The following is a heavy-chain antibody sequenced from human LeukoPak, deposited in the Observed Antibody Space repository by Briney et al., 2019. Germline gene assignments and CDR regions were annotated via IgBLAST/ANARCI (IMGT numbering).Heavy chain of an antibody. CDR2: IIPIFGTA. CDR1: GGTFSSYA. V-gene: IGHV1-69*05. CDR3: ARSLTGDYFDY. Sequence: GASVKVSCKAYGGTFSSYAISWVRQAPGQGLEWMGGIIPIFGTANYAQKFQGRVTITTDESTSTAYMELSSLRSEDTAVYYCARSLTGDYFDYWGQGTLVTVSS. J-gene: IGHJ4*02.